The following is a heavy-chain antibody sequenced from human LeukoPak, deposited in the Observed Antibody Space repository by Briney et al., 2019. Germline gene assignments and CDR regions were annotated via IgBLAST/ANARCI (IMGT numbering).Heavy chain of an antibody. Sequence: PGGSLRLSCAASGFTFSSYGMHWVRQAPGKGLEWVAFIRYDGSNKYYADSVKGRFTISRDNSKNTLYLQMNSLRAEDTAVYYCAKGEYSSSSGSVDYWGQGTLVTVSS. D-gene: IGHD6-6*01. J-gene: IGHJ4*02. V-gene: IGHV3-30*02. CDR1: GFTFSSYG. CDR2: IRYDGSNK. CDR3: AKGEYSSSSGSVDY.